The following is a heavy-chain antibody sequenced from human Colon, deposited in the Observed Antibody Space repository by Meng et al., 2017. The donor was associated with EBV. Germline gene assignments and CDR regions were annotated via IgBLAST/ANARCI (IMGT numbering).Heavy chain of an antibody. V-gene: IGHV4-61*01. J-gene: IGHJ4*02. D-gene: IGHD2-2*01. Sequence: GQLRGSGPGLGNPSETLSLTCSVSGGSVSSETYYWNWIRQPPGKALEWIGYVSYSGGTNYNPSLKNRVTISVDTSKNQVSLRLSSVTAADTAVFYCARAVGPDCSSTSCPFDYWGQGTLVTVSS. CDR2: VSYSGGT. CDR3: ARAVGPDCSSTSCPFDY. CDR1: GGSVSSETYY.